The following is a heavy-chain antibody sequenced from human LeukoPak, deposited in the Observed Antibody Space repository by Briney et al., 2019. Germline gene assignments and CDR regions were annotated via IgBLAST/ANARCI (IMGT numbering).Heavy chain of an antibody. CDR3: AKGESSSWFD. CDR1: GCIDISYF. V-gene: IGHV3-66*01. D-gene: IGHD6-13*01. Sequence: GGSLRLTCVGTGCIDISYFLNWLGQAPGKGLEWVSVIYSGGSTYYADSVKDRFTISRDNSKNMLYLQMNSLRAEDTAVYYCAKGESSSWFDWGQGTLVTVSS. CDR2: IYSGGST. J-gene: IGHJ4*02.